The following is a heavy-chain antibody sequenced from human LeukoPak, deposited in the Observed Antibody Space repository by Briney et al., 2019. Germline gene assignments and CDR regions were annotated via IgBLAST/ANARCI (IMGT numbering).Heavy chain of an antibody. J-gene: IGHJ6*02. Sequence: GGSLTLSCAASGFTFSSYWLSWVRQAPGKGLEWVAHIKQDGSEKYYVDSVKGRFTISRDNAKNSLYLQMNSLRAEDTAVYYCARDLPHYYYYYGMDVWGQGTTVTVSS. V-gene: IGHV3-7*01. CDR3: ARDLPHYYYYYGMDV. CDR1: GFTFSSYW. CDR2: IKQDGSEK.